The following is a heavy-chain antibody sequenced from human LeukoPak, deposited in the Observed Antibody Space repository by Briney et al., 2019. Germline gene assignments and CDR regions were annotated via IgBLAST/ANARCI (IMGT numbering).Heavy chain of an antibody. D-gene: IGHD1-26*01. Sequence: ASVKVSCRASGYTFTAYYIHWVRQAPGQGPEWMGWINPNSGGTDYPQKFQGRVTMSRDTSISTAYMELSRLTSDDTAVYYCARIPLIVGAKYFDYWGQGTLVTVSS. V-gene: IGHV1-2*02. J-gene: IGHJ4*02. CDR1: GYTFTAYY. CDR3: ARIPLIVGAKYFDY. CDR2: INPNSGGT.